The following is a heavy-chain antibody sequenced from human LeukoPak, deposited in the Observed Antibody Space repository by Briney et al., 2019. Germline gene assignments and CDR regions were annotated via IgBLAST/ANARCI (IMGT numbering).Heavy chain of an antibody. V-gene: IGHV1-2*02. D-gene: IGHD2-15*01. CDR2: IHVKNGDT. CDR3: ARASNTLYGGQFFDS. CDR1: GYXFTGNN. Sequence: ASVKVSCNASGYXFTGNNIHWVRQAPGQGLECMGWIHVKNGDTNYEQNFRGRVTMTMDTSTSTAYMELSGLRSDDTAVYYCARASNTLYGGQFFDSWGQGTLVAVSS. J-gene: IGHJ4*02.